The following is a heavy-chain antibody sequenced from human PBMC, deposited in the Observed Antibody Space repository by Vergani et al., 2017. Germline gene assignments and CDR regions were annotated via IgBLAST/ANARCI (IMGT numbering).Heavy chain of an antibody. J-gene: IGHJ4*02. V-gene: IGHV4-34*01. Sequence: QVQLQESGPGLVKPSETLSLTCAVYGGSFSGYYWSWIRQPPGKGLEWIGEINHSGSTNYNPSLKSRVTISVDTSKNQFSLKLSSVTAADTAVYYCARGRGFLAAPIDYWGQGTLVTVSS. CDR3: ARGRGFLAAPIDY. D-gene: IGHD6-13*01. CDR2: INHSGST. CDR1: GGSFSGYY.